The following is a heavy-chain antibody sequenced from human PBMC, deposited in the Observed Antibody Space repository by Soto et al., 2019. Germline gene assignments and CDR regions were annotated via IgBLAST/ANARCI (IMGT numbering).Heavy chain of an antibody. V-gene: IGHV3-15*07. D-gene: IGHD5-12*01. J-gene: IGHJ5*02. CDR3: TTERKPPWRFDP. CDR2: IKSKTDGGRT. Sequence: EVQLVESGGGLVQPGGSLRLSCAASGFTFSNAWMNWVRQAPGKGLEWVGRIKSKTDGGRTDYAAPVKGRFTISRDDSKNTLYLQMNSLKTEDTAVYYCTTERKPPWRFDPWGQGTLVTVSS. CDR1: GFTFSNAW.